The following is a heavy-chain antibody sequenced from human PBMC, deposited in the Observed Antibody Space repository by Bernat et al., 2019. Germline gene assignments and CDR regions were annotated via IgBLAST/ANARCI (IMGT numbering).Heavy chain of an antibody. V-gene: IGHV3-64*01. CDR2: ISSNGGST. CDR3: ARDSGSLTFDY. CDR1: GFTFSSYA. D-gene: IGHD1-26*01. J-gene: IGHJ4*02. Sequence: EVQLVESGGGLVQPGGSLRLSCAASGFTFSSYAMHWVRQAPGKGLEYVSAISSNGGSTYYANSVKGRFTISRDNSKNTLYLQMGSLRAEDMAVYYCARDSGSLTFDYWGQGTLVTVSS.